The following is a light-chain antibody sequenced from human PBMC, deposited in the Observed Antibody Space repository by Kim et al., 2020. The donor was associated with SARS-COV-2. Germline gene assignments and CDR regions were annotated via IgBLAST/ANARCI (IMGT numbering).Light chain of an antibody. CDR2: PAS. J-gene: IGKJ4*01. CDR3: QQTYRTPLT. Sequence: DIQMTQSPSSLSASVGDRVTITCRASQSISSYLIWYQQKPGKAPKLLIYPASSLQSGVPSRFSGSGSGTDFTLTISSLHPEDFATYYYQQTYRTPLTFGGGTKVDIK. CDR1: QSISSY. V-gene: IGKV1-39*01.